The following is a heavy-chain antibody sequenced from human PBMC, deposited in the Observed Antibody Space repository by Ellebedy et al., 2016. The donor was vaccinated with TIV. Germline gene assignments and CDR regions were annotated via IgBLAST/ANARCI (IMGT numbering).Heavy chain of an antibody. J-gene: IGHJ4*02. CDR1: GFTFSYYA. V-gene: IGHV3-23*01. Sequence: GESLKISXAASGFTFSYYAINWVRQAPGKGLEWVSSISGSGSNTFYADSVKGRFTVSRDNSRDTVYLQMNSLRAEDTAVYYCARDSERRASPPDYWGQGTLVTVSS. CDR2: ISGSGSNT. CDR3: ARDSERRASPPDY. D-gene: IGHD6-25*01.